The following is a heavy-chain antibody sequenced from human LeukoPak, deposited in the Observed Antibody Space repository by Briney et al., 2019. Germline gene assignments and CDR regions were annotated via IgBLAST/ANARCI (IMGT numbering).Heavy chain of an antibody. Sequence: ASVKVSCKASGYTFTGYYMHWVRQAPGQGLEWMGWINPNSGGTNYAQKFQGRVTMTRDTSISTAYMELSRLRSDDTAVYYCARGLYYGSGSYLLDYWGQGTLVTVSS. J-gene: IGHJ4*02. CDR1: GYTFTGYY. D-gene: IGHD3-10*01. CDR2: INPNSGGT. CDR3: ARGLYYGSGSYLLDY. V-gene: IGHV1-2*02.